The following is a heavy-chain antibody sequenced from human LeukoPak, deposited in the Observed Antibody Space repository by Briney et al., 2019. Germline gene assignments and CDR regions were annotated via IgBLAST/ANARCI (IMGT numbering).Heavy chain of an antibody. D-gene: IGHD5-18*01. CDR1: GFKFTNYF. V-gene: IGHV5-51*01. CDR2: IYPINSDT. J-gene: IGHJ4*02. CDR3: ARRDTAMVHY. Sequence: GESLKISCQAFGFKFTNYFIGWVRQMPGKGLEWVGIIYPINSDTRYSPTLQGQVTISADKSINTAYLQWSSLKASDTAMYYCARRDTAMVHYWGQGTLVTVSS.